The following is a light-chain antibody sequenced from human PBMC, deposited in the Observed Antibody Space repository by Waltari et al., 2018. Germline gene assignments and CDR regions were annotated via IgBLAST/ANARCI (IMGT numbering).Light chain of an antibody. CDR2: DAS. CDR3: QQRSNWPPIFT. Sequence: EIVLTQSPATLSLSPGARATLSCMASQSVSSYLAWYQQKPGQATRHPIFDASKRATGIPARFSGSGSGTDFTLTICCLEPEDFAVYYFQQRSNWPPIFTFGPGTKVDIK. CDR1: QSVSSY. J-gene: IGKJ3*01. V-gene: IGKV3-11*01.